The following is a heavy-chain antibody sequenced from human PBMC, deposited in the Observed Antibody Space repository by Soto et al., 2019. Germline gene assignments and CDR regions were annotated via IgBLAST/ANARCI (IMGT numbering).Heavy chain of an antibody. V-gene: IGHV4-39*01. CDR3: ARSAGSYPAYMDV. CDR2: IYYSGST. J-gene: IGHJ6*03. CDR1: GGSISSSSYY. Sequence: SETLSLTCTVSGGSISSSSYYWGWIRQPPGKGLEWIGSIYYSGSTYYNPSLKSRVTISVDTSKNQFSLKLSSVTAADTAVYYCARSAGSYPAYMDVWGKGTTVTVSS. D-gene: IGHD3-10*01.